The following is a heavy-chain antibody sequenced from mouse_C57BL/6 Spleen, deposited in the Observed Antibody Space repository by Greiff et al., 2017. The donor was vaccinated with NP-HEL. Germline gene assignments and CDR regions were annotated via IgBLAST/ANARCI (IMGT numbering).Heavy chain of an antibody. CDR2: IDPSDSYT. D-gene: IGHD2-4*01. CDR1: GYTFTSYW. V-gene: IGHV1-50*01. Sequence: VQLQQSGAELVKPGASVKLSCKASGYTFTSYWMQWVKQRPGQGLEWIGGIDPSDSYTNYNQKFKGKATLTVDTSSSTAYMQLSSLTSEDSAVYYCARRARSYDYDAFYAMDYWGQGTSVTVSS. CDR3: ARRARSYDYDAFYAMDY. J-gene: IGHJ4*01.